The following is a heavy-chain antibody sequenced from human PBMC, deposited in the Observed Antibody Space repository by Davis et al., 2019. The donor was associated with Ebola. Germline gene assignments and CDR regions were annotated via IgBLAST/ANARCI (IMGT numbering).Heavy chain of an antibody. Sequence: ASVKVSCKASGYTFSNYAIHWVRQAPGQRLEWMGWIDAGNGNTKYSQKFQGRVTITRDTSASTAYMELSSLRSEDTAVYYCARDYDFWSAYYAFDIWGQGTMVTVSS. CDR2: IDAGNGNT. D-gene: IGHD3-3*01. CDR1: GYTFSNYA. CDR3: ARDYDFWSAYYAFDI. V-gene: IGHV1-3*01. J-gene: IGHJ3*02.